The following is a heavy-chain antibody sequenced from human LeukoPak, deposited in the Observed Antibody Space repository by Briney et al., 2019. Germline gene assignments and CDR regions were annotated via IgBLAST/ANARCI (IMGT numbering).Heavy chain of an antibody. D-gene: IGHD4-17*01. J-gene: IGHJ6*02. CDR2: ISSSSSTI. CDR1: GFTFSSYS. Sequence: GGSLRLSCAASGFTFSSYSMNWVRQAPGKGLEWVSYISSSSSTIYYADSVKGRFTISRDNAKNSLYLQMNSLRDEDTAVYYCASEAFFGDYGDYYGMDVWGQGTTVTVSS. CDR3: ASEAFFGDYGDYYGMDV. V-gene: IGHV3-48*02.